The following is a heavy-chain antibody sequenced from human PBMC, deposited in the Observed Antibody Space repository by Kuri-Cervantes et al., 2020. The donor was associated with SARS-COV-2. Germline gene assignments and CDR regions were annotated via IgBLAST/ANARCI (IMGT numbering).Heavy chain of an antibody. V-gene: IGHV3-21*01. CDR1: GFTFSSYS. CDR2: ISSSTSYI. D-gene: IGHD2-21*01. Sequence: GESLKISCAASGFTFSSYSINWVRQAPGKGLEWVSSISSSTSYIYYEDSAKGRFTISRDNAKNSLYLQMNSLRAEDTAMHYCARGNPANSHVVDYWGQGTLVTVSS. J-gene: IGHJ4*02. CDR3: ARGNPANSHVVDY.